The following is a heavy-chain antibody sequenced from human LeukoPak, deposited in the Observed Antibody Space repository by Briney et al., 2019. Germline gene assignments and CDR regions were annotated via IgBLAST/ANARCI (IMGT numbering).Heavy chain of an antibody. D-gene: IGHD6-19*01. CDR3: ATDASVPYSRGWFFDY. V-gene: IGHV3-15*01. Sequence: GSLRLSCAASGFTSSNAWMSWVRQAPGKGLEWVGRIKSKTDGGTTDYAARVKGRFTISRDDSKNKLYMQMNSLRTEDTAVYYCATDASVPYSRGWFFDYWGQGTLVTVSS. CDR2: IKSKTDGGTT. CDR1: GFTSSNAW. J-gene: IGHJ4*02.